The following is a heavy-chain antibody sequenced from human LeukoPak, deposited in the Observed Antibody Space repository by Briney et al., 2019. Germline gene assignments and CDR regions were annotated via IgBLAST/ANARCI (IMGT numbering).Heavy chain of an antibody. V-gene: IGHV3-33*01. J-gene: IGHJ4*02. Sequence: PGGSLRLSCAASRFTFSSYGMHWVRQAPGKGLEWVAVIWYDGSNKYYADSVKGRFTISRDNSKHMLYLQINSLRTEDTAVYYCARGVTRYCSSTSCYYFDYWGQGTLVTVSS. CDR2: IWYDGSNK. D-gene: IGHD2-2*01. CDR1: RFTFSSYG. CDR3: ARGVTRYCSSTSCYYFDY.